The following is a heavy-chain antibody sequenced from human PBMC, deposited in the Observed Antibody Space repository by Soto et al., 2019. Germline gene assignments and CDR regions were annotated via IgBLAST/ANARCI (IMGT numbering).Heavy chain of an antibody. CDR3: ARDWTPHRWFGELRPTHSYAFDI. CDR2: ISSSGSTI. J-gene: IGHJ3*02. D-gene: IGHD3-10*01. Sequence: GGSLRLSCAASGFTFSDYYMSWIRQAPGKGLEWVSYISSSGSTIYYADSVKGRFTISRDNAKNSLYLQMNSLRAEDTAVYYCARDWTPHRWFGELRPTHSYAFDIWGQATMVTVSS. CDR1: GFTFSDYY. V-gene: IGHV3-11*01.